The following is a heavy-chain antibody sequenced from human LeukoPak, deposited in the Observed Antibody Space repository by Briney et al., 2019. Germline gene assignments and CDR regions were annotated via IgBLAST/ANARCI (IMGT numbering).Heavy chain of an antibody. V-gene: IGHV3-23*01. CDR1: GFTFTNYA. CDR2: ISGSGGST. CDR3: AKEDDFWSGYYFDY. Sequence: GGSLRLSCAASGFTFTNYAMSWVRQAPGKGLEWVSGISGSGGSTYYAESVKGRFTISRDNSKNTLYLQMNTLRAEDTAVYYCAKEDDFWSGYYFDYWGQGTLVTVSP. D-gene: IGHD3-3*01. J-gene: IGHJ4*02.